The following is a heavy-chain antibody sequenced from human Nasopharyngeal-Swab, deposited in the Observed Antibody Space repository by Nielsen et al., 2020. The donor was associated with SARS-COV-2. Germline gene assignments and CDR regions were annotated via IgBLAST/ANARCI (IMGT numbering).Heavy chain of an antibody. J-gene: IGHJ6*02. CDR2: INPNSGGT. V-gene: IGHV1-2*04. CDR3: ARVGPSGYYYGMDV. D-gene: IGHD6-25*01. Sequence: VRQAPGQGLEWMGRINPNSGGTNYAQKFQGWVTMTRDTSISTAYMELSRLRSDDTAVYYCARVGPSGYYYGMDVWGQGTTVTVSS.